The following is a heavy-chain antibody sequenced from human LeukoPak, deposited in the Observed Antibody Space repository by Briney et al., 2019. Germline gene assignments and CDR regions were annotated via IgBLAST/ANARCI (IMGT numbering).Heavy chain of an antibody. CDR1: GGTFSSYA. D-gene: IGHD2-2*01. Sequence: GSSVKVSCKASGGTFSSYAISWVRQAPGQGLEWMGGIITIFGTANYAQKFQGRVTITADESTSTAYMELSSLRSEDTAVYYCARGNRIYCSSTSCYVGGWFDPWGQGTLVTVSS. J-gene: IGHJ5*02. CDR2: IITIFGTA. V-gene: IGHV1-69*01. CDR3: ARGNRIYCSSTSCYVGGWFDP.